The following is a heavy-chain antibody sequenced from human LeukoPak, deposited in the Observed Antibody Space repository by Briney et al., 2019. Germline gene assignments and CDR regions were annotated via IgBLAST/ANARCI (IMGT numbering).Heavy chain of an antibody. CDR1: GGSISSYY. D-gene: IGHD1-1*01. J-gene: IGHJ4*02. CDR2: IYYSGST. Sequence: SETLSLTCTVSGGSISSYYWSWIRQPPGKGLEWIGYIYYSGSTNYNPSLKSRVTISVDTSKNQFSLKLSSVTAADTAVYYCASRGGYWNFFDYWGQGTLVTVSS. CDR3: ASRGGYWNFFDY. V-gene: IGHV4-59*01.